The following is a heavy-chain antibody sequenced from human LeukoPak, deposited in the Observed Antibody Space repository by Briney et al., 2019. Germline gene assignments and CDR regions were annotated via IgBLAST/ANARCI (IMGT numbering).Heavy chain of an antibody. Sequence: PGGSLRLSCGASGFTLSDYWMFWVRQAPGKGLVWVSRSKGDGSSIAYADPVKGRFTISRDNAKNSLYLQMNSLRDEDTAVYYCARGGGTYRRNFDYWGQGALVTVSS. CDR1: GFTLSDYW. CDR2: SKGDGSSI. V-gene: IGHV3-74*01. CDR3: ARGGGTYRRNFDY. J-gene: IGHJ4*02.